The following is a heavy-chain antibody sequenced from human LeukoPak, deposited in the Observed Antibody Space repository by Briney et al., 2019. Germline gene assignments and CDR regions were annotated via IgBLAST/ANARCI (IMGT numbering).Heavy chain of an antibody. Sequence: ASVKVSCKASGGTFSSYAISWVRQAPGQGLEWMGGIIPIFGTANYAQKFQGRVTITADESTSTAYMELSSLRSEDTAVYYCARELAARPLSSGAFDIWGQGTMVTVSS. CDR3: ARELAARPLSSGAFDI. CDR2: IIPIFGTA. D-gene: IGHD6-6*01. J-gene: IGHJ3*02. CDR1: GGTFSSYA. V-gene: IGHV1-69*13.